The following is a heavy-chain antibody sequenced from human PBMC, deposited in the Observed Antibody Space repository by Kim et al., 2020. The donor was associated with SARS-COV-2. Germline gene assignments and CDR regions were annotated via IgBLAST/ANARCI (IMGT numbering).Heavy chain of an antibody. CDR2: ISYDGSNK. CDR1: GFTFSSYA. J-gene: IGHJ6*02. Sequence: GGSLRLSCAASGFTFSSYAMHWVRQAPGKGLEWVAVISYDGSNKYYADSVKGRFTIPRDNSKNTLYLQMNSLRAEDTAVYYCARDRGLLWFGELLGRSDYYYYYYGMDVWGQGTTVTVSS. CDR3: ARDRGLLWFGELLGRSDYYYYYYGMDV. V-gene: IGHV3-30-3*01. D-gene: IGHD3-10*01.